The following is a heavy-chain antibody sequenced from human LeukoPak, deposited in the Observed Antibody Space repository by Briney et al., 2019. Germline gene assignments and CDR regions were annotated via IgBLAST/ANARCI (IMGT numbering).Heavy chain of an antibody. V-gene: IGHV3-48*03. CDR3: AREYNYYDSSGEMGY. CDR1: GFTFSSYE. Sequence: GGSLRPSCAASGFTFSSYEMNWVRQAPGKGLEWVSYISSSGSTIYYADSVKGRFTISRDNAKNSLYLQMNSLRAEDTAVYYCAREYNYYDSSGEMGYWGQGTLVTVSS. J-gene: IGHJ4*02. D-gene: IGHD3-22*01. CDR2: ISSSGSTI.